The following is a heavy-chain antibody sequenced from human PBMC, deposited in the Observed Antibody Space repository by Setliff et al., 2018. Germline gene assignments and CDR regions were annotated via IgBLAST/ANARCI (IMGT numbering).Heavy chain of an antibody. CDR2: IHYRGTT. J-gene: IGHJ4*02. Sequence: SETLSLTCTVSGASISSGTYYWAWIRQPPGKGLEWNGRIHYRGTTYSNASLASRLTIYVDTAKNQFSLKLTSVTAADTAVYYCERTGTYRYFDYWGQGTRVTVSS. CDR3: ERTGTYRYFDY. CDR1: GASISSGTYY. V-gene: IGHV4-39*01. D-gene: IGHD1-1*01.